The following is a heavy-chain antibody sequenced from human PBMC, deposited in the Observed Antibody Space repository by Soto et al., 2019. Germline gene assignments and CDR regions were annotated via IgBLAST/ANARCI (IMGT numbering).Heavy chain of an antibody. CDR2: INHSGST. J-gene: IGHJ6*02. CDR3: ARYCSSTSCPNYNYYGMDV. Sequence: PSETLSLTCAVYGGSFSGYYCSWIRQPPGKGLEWIGEINHSGSTNYNQSLKSRVTISVDTSKNQFPLKRSSVTAADTAVYYCARYCSSTSCPNYNYYGMDVWGQGTTVTVSS. CDR1: GGSFSGYY. V-gene: IGHV4-34*01. D-gene: IGHD2-2*01.